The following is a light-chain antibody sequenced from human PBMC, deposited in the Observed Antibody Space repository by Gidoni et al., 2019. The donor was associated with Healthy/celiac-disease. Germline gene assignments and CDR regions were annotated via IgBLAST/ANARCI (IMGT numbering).Light chain of an antibody. Sequence: MTQSPSSLSASVGDRVTITCRASQGISNYLAWYQQKPGKVPKLLIYAASTLQSGVPSRFSGSGSGTDFTLTISSLQPEDVATYYCQKYNSAPWTFXQXTKVEIK. CDR1: QGISNY. V-gene: IGKV1-27*01. CDR2: AAS. J-gene: IGKJ1*01. CDR3: QKYNSAPWT.